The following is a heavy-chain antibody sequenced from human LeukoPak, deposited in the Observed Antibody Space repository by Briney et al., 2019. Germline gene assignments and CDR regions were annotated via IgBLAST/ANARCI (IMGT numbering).Heavy chain of an antibody. Sequence: PGGSLRLSCAASGIIVSDNYMNWVRQAPGKGLEWVSLIYSGGDTDYADSVKGRFTISRDNSKNTLYLQMNSLRAEDTAVYYCAKVDSYGWAWGQGTLVTVSS. J-gene: IGHJ5*02. CDR3: AKVDSYGWA. V-gene: IGHV3-53*01. D-gene: IGHD5-18*01. CDR1: GIIVSDNY. CDR2: IYSGGDT.